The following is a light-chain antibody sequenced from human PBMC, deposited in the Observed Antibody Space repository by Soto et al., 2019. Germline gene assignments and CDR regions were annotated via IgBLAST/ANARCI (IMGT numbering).Light chain of an antibody. V-gene: IGKV1-5*01. Sequence: DIQMTHSPSTLSASVGDRVTITCRASQSIGRWLAWYQQKPGKAPKLLIYDASNLEGGVPSRFSGSGSGTDFTLTISCLQSEDFATYYCQQYYSFPWTFGQGTKVDIK. CDR2: DAS. J-gene: IGKJ1*01. CDR3: QQYYSFPWT. CDR1: QSIGRW.